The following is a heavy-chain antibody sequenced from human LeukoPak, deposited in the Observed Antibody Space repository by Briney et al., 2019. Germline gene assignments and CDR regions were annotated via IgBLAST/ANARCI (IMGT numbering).Heavy chain of an antibody. CDR2: IIPIFGTA. CDR1: GYTFTSYG. D-gene: IGHD6-13*01. CDR3: ASPPVPQAAAITPGYFYYYMDV. J-gene: IGHJ6*03. V-gene: IGHV1-69*06. Sequence: SVKVSCKASGYTFTSYGISWVRQAPGQGLEWMGGIIPIFGTANYAQKFQGRVTITADKSSTTVYMELSSLRSEDTAVYYCASPPVPQAAAITPGYFYYYMDVWGKGTTVTVSS.